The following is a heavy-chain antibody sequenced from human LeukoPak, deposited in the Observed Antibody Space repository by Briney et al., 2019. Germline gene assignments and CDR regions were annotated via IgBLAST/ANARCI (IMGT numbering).Heavy chain of an antibody. Sequence: ASVKVSCKASGYTFTDYYMHWVRQAPGQGLEWMGWISPNSGGTNYAQKFQGRVTMTRDTSISTAYMELSRLRSDDTAVYYCARDIYSSTFDYWGQGTLVTVSS. CDR2: ISPNSGGT. CDR1: GYTFTDYY. CDR3: ARDIYSSTFDY. J-gene: IGHJ4*02. V-gene: IGHV1-2*02. D-gene: IGHD6-13*01.